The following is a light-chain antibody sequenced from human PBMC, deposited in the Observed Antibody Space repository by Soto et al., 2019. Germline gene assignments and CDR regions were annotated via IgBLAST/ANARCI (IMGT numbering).Light chain of an antibody. CDR1: QSLIRF. V-gene: IGKV3-11*01. Sequence: EIVLTQSPATLSLSPGERATLSCRASQSLIRFLAWYQQKPGQAPRLLIYDASTRATGVPARFSGSGSGTDFTLTISSLEPEDFAVYYCQQHSNWPPRTFGGGTKVEIK. J-gene: IGKJ4*01. CDR2: DAS. CDR3: QQHSNWPPRT.